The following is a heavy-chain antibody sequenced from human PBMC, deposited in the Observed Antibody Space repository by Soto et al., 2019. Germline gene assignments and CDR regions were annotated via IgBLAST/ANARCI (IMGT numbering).Heavy chain of an antibody. J-gene: IGHJ4*02. V-gene: IGHV1-3*01. CDR3: AREVSPGSSGWFVFDY. Sequence: ASVKVSCKASGYTFTSYAMHWVRQAPGQRLEWMGWINAGNGNTKYSQKFQGRVTITRDTSASTAYMELSSLRSEDTAVYYCAREVSPGSSGWFVFDYWGQGTLVTVSS. CDR1: GYTFTSYA. D-gene: IGHD6-19*01. CDR2: INAGNGNT.